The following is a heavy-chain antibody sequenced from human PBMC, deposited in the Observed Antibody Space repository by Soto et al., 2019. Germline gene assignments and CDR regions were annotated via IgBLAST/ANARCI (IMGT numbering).Heavy chain of an antibody. Sequence: SETLSLTCTVSGGSISSYYWSWIRQPPGKGLEWIGYIYYSGSTNYNPSLKSRVTISVDTSKNQFSLKLSSVTAADTAVYYCARGVYGDYDRFYYYYYMDVWGKGTTVTVSS. J-gene: IGHJ6*03. CDR1: GGSISSYY. V-gene: IGHV4-59*01. CDR3: ARGVYGDYDRFYYYYYMDV. CDR2: IYYSGST. D-gene: IGHD4-17*01.